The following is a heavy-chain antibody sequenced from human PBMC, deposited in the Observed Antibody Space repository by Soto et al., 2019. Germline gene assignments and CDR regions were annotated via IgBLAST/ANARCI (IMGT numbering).Heavy chain of an antibody. J-gene: IGHJ6*02. CDR3: ARDARPHPPPRYYYYYGMDV. V-gene: IGHV3-48*02. Sequence: GGSLRLSCAASGFTFSSYSMNWVRQAPGKGLEWVSYISSSSSTIYYADSVKGRFTISRDNAKNSLYLQMNSLRDEDTAVYYFARDARPHPPPRYYYYYGMDVWGQGTTVTVSS. CDR2: ISSSSSTI. CDR1: GFTFSSYS.